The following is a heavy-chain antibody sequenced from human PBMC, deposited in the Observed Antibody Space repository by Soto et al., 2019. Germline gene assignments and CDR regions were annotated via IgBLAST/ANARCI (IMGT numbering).Heavy chain of an antibody. CDR2: INVYNGNT. J-gene: IGHJ4*02. CDR3: ARISTASSRWCSDC. D-gene: IGHD6-19*01. Sequence: ASVKVSCKASGYTFTSNSIGWVRQAPGQGLEWMGWINVYNGNTKYAQQLQGRVTLTTDTSTSTAYMDLRSLRSDDTAVYYCARISTASSRWCSDCWDQGTRVTVSS. CDR1: GYTFTSNS. V-gene: IGHV1-18*04.